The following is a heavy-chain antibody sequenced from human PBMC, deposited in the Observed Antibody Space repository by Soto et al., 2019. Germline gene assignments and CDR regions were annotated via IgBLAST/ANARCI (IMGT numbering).Heavy chain of an antibody. CDR1: GGTFSSYG. CDR2: IIPIFGTA. Sequence: QVQLVQSGAEVKKPGSSVKVSCKASGGTFSSYGISWVRQAPGQGLEWMGGIIPIFGTANYAQKFQGRVTITADESTSTAYMDLSSLRSEDTAVYYCSRPDEVAVTTSHYYGMDVWGQGTTVTVSS. D-gene: IGHD4-17*01. V-gene: IGHV1-69*12. CDR3: SRPDEVAVTTSHYYGMDV. J-gene: IGHJ6*02.